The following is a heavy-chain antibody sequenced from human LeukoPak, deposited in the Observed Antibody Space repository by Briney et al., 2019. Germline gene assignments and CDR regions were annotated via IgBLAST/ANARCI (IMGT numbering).Heavy chain of an antibody. D-gene: IGHD4-11*01. CDR3: ARKTSLTTVTSPKDYYYYYMDV. J-gene: IGHJ6*03. Sequence: PSETLSLTCTVSGGSISTYYWSWIRQPAGKGLEWIGRIYSSVSTNYNPSLKSRVTMSLDTSKNQFSLKLTSVTAADTAVYYCARKTSLTTVTSPKDYYYYYMDVGAKGPRDPVPS. CDR2: IYSSVST. V-gene: IGHV4-4*07. CDR1: GGSISTYY.